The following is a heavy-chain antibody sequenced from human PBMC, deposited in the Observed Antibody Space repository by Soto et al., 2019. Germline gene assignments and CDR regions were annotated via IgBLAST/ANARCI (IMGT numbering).Heavy chain of an antibody. D-gene: IGHD3-3*01. CDR1: GGSISSSYW. CDR3: VSSLNYDFWRDGGRHFYFDY. J-gene: IGHJ4*02. CDR2: IYHGGTT. V-gene: IGHV4-4*02. Sequence: QVQLQESGPGLVKPSGTLSLTCAVSGGSISSSYWWNWVRQTPRGGLEWIGKIYHGGTTNYNPSLKNRVTISVDKSKNQLSLKLTSVTAADTAVYYCVSSLNYDFWRDGGRHFYFDYWGRGSLATASS.